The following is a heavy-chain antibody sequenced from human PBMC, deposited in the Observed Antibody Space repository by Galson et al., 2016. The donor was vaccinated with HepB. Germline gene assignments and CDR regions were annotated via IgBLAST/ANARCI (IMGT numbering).Heavy chain of an antibody. V-gene: IGHV4-31*03. J-gene: IGHJ4*02. Sequence: TLSLTCTVSGASISSGGYYWSWIRQHPEKGLEWIGYIYHSGNTYFNPSLKSRVTISVDASKNQFSLRLNSVTAADPAVYYCAGGGRKGLWWYYFDYWGQGTLVTVSS. CDR3: AGGGRKGLWWYYFDY. D-gene: IGHD4/OR15-4a*01. CDR1: GASISSGGYY. CDR2: IYHSGNT.